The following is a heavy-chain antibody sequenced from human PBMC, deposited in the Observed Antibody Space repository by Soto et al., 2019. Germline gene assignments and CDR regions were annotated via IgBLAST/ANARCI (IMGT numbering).Heavy chain of an antibody. Sequence: QVQLQESGPGLVKPSETLSLTCTVSGASVAHDNWWSWVRQSPGKGPEWIGEVHHSVGNNNSPSLTSRVTIAVDKSTNQFSLKLHSVTAADSAVYFCTRHFYYSMDVWGQGTTVTVS. CDR2: VHHSVGN. CDR3: TRHFYYSMDV. V-gene: IGHV4-4*02. J-gene: IGHJ6*02. CDR1: GASVAHDNW.